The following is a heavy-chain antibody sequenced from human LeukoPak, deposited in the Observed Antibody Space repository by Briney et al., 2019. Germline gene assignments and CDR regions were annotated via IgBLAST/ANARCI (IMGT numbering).Heavy chain of an antibody. D-gene: IGHD1-26*01. CDR2: INPNSGGT. CDR1: GYTFTGYY. Sequence: ASVKVPCKASGYTFTGYYMHWVRQAPGQGLEWMGWINPNSGGTNYAQKFQGRVTMTRDTSISTAYMELSRLRSDDTAVYYCARLSSWELGGYYFDYWGQGTLVTVSS. J-gene: IGHJ4*02. CDR3: ARLSSWELGGYYFDY. V-gene: IGHV1-2*02.